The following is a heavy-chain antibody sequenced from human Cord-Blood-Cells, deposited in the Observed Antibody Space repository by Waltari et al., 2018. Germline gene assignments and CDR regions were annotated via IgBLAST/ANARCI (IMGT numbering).Heavy chain of an antibody. CDR2: IYYSGST. CDR1: GGSISSGDYY. CDR3: ARGPSYYDFWSGYYRVDY. J-gene: IGHJ4*02. V-gene: IGHV4-30-4*08. D-gene: IGHD3-3*01. Sequence: QVQLQESGPGLVKPSQTLSLTCTVSGGSISSGDYYWSWFRQPPGEGLEWIGYIYYSGSTYYNPSLKSRVTISVDTSKNQFSLKLSSVTAADTAVYYCARGPSYYDFWSGYYRVDYWGQGTLVTVSS.